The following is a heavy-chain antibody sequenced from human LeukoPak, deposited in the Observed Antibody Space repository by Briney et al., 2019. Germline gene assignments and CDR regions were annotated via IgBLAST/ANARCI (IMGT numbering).Heavy chain of an antibody. J-gene: IGHJ4*02. CDR1: GYRFITYW. Sequence: GESLKISCKVSGYRFITYWIGWVRQMPGKGLEWMGIIYPGDSDIRYSPSFQGQVTISADKSISTAYLQWSSLKASDTAIYYCARASGDGRFDYWGQGTLVTVSS. V-gene: IGHV5-51*01. CDR2: IYPGDSDI. D-gene: IGHD4-17*01. CDR3: ARASGDGRFDY.